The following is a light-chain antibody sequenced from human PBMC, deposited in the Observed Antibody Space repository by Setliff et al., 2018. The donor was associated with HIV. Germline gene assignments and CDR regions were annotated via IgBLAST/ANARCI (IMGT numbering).Light chain of an antibody. CDR2: DVN. V-gene: IGLV2-14*01. CDR1: SSDIGRYNS. J-gene: IGLJ1*01. Sequence: QSVLTQPASVSGSPGQSITIPCTGTSSDIGRYNSVSWYQQKTGRAPKLLIFDVNNRPSGVSTRFSASKSGNTASLTISGLQPEDEADYYCNSFASNSAYTPYVFGTGTKVTVL. CDR3: NSFASNSAYTPYV.